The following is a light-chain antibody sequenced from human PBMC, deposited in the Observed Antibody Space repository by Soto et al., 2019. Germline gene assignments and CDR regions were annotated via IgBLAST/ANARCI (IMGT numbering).Light chain of an antibody. V-gene: IGKV3-15*01. Sequence: EIVMTQSPASLSVSPGEPATLSCRASQSISNSLAWYQQKPGQAPNLLIHGASTRATGIPARFSGSGSGTEFTLTISSLQSEDSALYYCQQYNNWPPRTFGQGTKLEIK. CDR1: QSISNS. J-gene: IGKJ2*01. CDR2: GAS. CDR3: QQYNNWPPRT.